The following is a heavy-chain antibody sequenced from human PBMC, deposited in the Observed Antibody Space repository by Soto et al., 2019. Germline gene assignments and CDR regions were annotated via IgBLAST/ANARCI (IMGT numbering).Heavy chain of an antibody. CDR1: GGTFSSYA. Sequence: AASVKVSCKASGGTFSSYAISWVRQAPGQGLEWMGGIIPIFGTANYAQKFQGRVTITADESTSTAYMELSSLRSEDTAVYYCARGGFSWNYVGRDFDYWGQGTLVTVSS. V-gene: IGHV1-69*13. CDR2: IIPIFGTA. J-gene: IGHJ4*02. CDR3: ARGGFSWNYVGRDFDY. D-gene: IGHD1-7*01.